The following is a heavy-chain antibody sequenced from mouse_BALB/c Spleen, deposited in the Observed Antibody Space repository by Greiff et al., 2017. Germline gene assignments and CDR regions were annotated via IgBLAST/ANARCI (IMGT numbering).Heavy chain of an antibody. J-gene: IGHJ1*01. CDR3: ARASYGYWYFDV. CDR1: GYSITSGYY. Sequence: ESGPGLVKPSQSLSLTCSVTGYSITSGYYWNWIRQFPGNKLEWMGYISYDGSNNYNPSLKNRISITRDTSKNQFFLKLNSVTTEDTATYYCARASYGYWYFDVWGAGTTVTVSS. D-gene: IGHD1-1*01. CDR2: ISYDGSN. V-gene: IGHV3-6*02.